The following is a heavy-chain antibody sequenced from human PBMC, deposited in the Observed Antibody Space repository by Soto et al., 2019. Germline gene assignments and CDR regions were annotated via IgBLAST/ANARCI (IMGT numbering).Heavy chain of an antibody. CDR2: VYFDGSKK. CDR1: GFTFNLHG. Sequence: QEQLVESGGGVVQPGRSLRLSCAASGFTFNLHGMHWVRQAPGKGLEWVAIVYFDGSKKYYADSVKGRFTLSRDNSKNTLYLQMDSLRAEDTAVYYCARECLSVARRGSRPDVFDIWGQGTMVTVSS. D-gene: IGHD2-15*01. V-gene: IGHV3-33*01. CDR3: ARECLSVARRGSRPDVFDI. J-gene: IGHJ3*02.